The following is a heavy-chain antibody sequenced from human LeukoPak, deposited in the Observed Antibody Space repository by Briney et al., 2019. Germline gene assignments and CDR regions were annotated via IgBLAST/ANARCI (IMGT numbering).Heavy chain of an antibody. Sequence: GGSLRLSCAASGFTFSNYHMSWIRRAPGKGLEWVSYISSGGTTMYYADSVKGRFTISRDNAKNSLYLQMNSLRAEDTAVYYCARWYYYGSGSFDYWGQGTLVTVSS. V-gene: IGHV3-11*01. J-gene: IGHJ4*02. CDR1: GFTFSNYH. CDR2: ISSGGTTM. CDR3: ARWYYYGSGSFDY. D-gene: IGHD3-10*01.